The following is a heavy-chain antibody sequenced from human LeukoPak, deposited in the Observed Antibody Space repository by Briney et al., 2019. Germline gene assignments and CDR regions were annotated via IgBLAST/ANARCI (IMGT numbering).Heavy chain of an antibody. V-gene: IGHV1-69*05. D-gene: IGHD3-22*01. J-gene: IGHJ4*02. Sequence: SVKVSCKASGGTFSSYAISWVRQAPGQGLEWMGRIIPIFGTANYAQKFQGRVTITTDESTSTAYMELSSLRSEDTAVYYCARPGSPHYDSSGYSNFDYWGQGTVVTVSS. CDR1: GGTFSSYA. CDR2: IIPIFGTA. CDR3: ARPGSPHYDSSGYSNFDY.